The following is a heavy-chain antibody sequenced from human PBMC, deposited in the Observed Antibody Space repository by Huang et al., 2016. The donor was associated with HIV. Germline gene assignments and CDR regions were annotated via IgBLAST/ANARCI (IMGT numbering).Heavy chain of an antibody. Sequence: QVHLVQSGAEVRRPGASVKISCKTFGYTFTQYPMHWVRQAPGQGLEWVGWMNAGNGTTRDSPKLQGRLTISRDTSASEGFMELTGLTYKDTGVYYCATTAFDYWGQGTLVTVSP. V-gene: IGHV1-3*01. J-gene: IGHJ4*02. CDR3: ATTAFDY. CDR1: GYTFTQYP. CDR2: MNAGNGTT.